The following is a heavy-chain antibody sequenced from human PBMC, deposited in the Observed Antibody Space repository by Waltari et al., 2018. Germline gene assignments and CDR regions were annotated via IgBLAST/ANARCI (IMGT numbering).Heavy chain of an antibody. CDR1: GFTVRHNS. Sequence: EVHLVESGGGLVQPGGSLRLSCAASGFTVRHNSMNWVRQAPGKGPECVSGIYSGGNTYYADSVRGRFTISRDNSKNTLYLQMNSLRAEDTAVYYCARDSHHPSQQLGFDPWGQGTLVTVSS. V-gene: IGHV3-66*01. CDR3: ARDSHHPSQQLGFDP. CDR2: IYSGGNT. D-gene: IGHD3-10*01. J-gene: IGHJ5*02.